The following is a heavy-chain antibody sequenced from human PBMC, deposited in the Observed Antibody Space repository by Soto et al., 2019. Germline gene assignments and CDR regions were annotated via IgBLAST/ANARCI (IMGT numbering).Heavy chain of an antibody. CDR3: AKDWYSSSWSGMDV. D-gene: IGHD6-13*01. V-gene: IGHV3-30*18. Sequence: GGSLRLSCAASGFTFSSYGMHWVRQAPGKGLEWVAVISYDGSNKYYADSVKGRFTISRDNSKNTLYLQMNSLGAEDTAVYYCAKDWYSSSWSGMDVWGEGTTVTVSS. CDR1: GFTFSSYG. J-gene: IGHJ6*04. CDR2: ISYDGSNK.